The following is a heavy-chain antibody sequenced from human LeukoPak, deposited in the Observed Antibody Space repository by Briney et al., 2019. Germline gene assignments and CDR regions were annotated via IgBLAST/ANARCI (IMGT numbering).Heavy chain of an antibody. Sequence: QPGGSLRLSCAASGITFSYYWMHWVRQAPGKGLVWVSRIDADGSSATYADSVKGRFTISRDNAKNTLYLQMNSLRAEDTAVYYCARENGIVVAGFDYWGQGTQVTVSS. CDR3: ARENGIVVAGFDY. V-gene: IGHV3-74*01. D-gene: IGHD6-19*01. J-gene: IGHJ4*02. CDR2: IDADGSSA. CDR1: GITFSYYW.